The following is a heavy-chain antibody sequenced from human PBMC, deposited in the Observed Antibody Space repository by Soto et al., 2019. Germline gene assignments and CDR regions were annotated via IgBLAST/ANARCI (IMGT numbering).Heavy chain of an antibody. CDR3: AKARCTGNSCYVPDY. CDR2: ISGSGRSP. Sequence: EVRLLESGGGLVQPGGSLRLSCAASGFTFNSYTMAWVRQAPGKGLEWVSSISGSGRSPSYADSVQGRFTISRDNSRNTISLQMNSLRAEDTATYYCAKARCTGNSCYVPDYWGHGSLVTVSS. J-gene: IGHJ4*01. D-gene: IGHD2-8*02. CDR1: GFTFNSYT. V-gene: IGHV3-23*01.